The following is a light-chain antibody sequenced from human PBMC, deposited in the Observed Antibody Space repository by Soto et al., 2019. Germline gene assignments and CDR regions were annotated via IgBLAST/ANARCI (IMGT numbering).Light chain of an antibody. CDR2: GAS. CDR3: QHHNSYSQT. CDR1: QSIRHY. J-gene: IGKJ1*01. V-gene: IGKV1-5*01. Sequence: DIQMTKSPPTMSASVRNRVTITCRASQSIRHYLAWYQQMPGKAPKLLIYGASTLQSGVPSRFSGSGSGTEFTLAISSLQPDDFGTYFCQHHNSYSQTFCQGTKVDIK.